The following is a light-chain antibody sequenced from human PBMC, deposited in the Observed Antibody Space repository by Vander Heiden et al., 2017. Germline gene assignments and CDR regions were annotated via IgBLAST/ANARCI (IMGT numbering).Light chain of an antibody. CDR2: RDT. J-gene: IGLJ3*02. CDR1: NIGSKN. V-gene: IGLV3-9*01. Sequence: SYDLPQPLSVSVALGQTATITCGGNNIGSKNVHWYQQKPGQAPVLVIYRDTNRPSGIPERFSASKSWSTATLTINRAQAGDEADYYCQVWDSATVVFGGGTTLTVL. CDR3: QVWDSATVV.